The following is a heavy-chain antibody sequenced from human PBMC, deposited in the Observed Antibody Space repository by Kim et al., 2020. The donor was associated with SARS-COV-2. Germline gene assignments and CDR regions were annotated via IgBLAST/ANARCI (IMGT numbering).Heavy chain of an antibody. CDR3: ARDRIDYYDSSGKSLYFDY. V-gene: IGHV1-46*01. D-gene: IGHD3-22*01. J-gene: IGHJ4*02. Sequence: ASVKVSCKASGYTFTSYYMHWVRQAPGQGLEWMGIINPSGGSTSYAQKFQGRVTMTRDTSTSTVYMELSSLRSEDTAVYYCARDRIDYYDSSGKSLYFDYWGQGTLVTVSS. CDR2: INPSGGST. CDR1: GYTFTSYY.